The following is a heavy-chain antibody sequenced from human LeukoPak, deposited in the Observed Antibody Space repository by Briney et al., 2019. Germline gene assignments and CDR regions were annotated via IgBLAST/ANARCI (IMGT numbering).Heavy chain of an antibody. CDR1: GFTFSSHG. V-gene: IGHV3-48*01. Sequence: GSLRLSCAASGFTFSSHGMNWVRQAPGKGLEWVSSISNSGSSIYYADSVKGRFTISRDNSKNTLSLQMNSLRAEDTAVYYCAKAFGSYCSSTSCYFDYWGQGALVTVSS. J-gene: IGHJ4*02. D-gene: IGHD2-2*01. CDR3: AKAFGSYCSSTSCYFDY. CDR2: ISNSGSSI.